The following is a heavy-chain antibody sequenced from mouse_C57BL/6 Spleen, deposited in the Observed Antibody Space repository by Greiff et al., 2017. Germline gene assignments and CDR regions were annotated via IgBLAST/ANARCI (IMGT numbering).Heavy chain of an antibody. CDR1: GYAFSSSW. J-gene: IGHJ3*01. Sequence: VQLQQSGPELVQPGASVKISCKASGYAFSSSWMNWVKQRPGKGLEWIGRIYPGDGDTNYNGKFKGKATMTADKSSSTAYMQLSSLTSEDSAVYFCARSGCYDPAWFAYWGQGTLVTVSA. CDR3: ARSGCYDPAWFAY. D-gene: IGHD2-12*01. V-gene: IGHV1-82*01. CDR2: IYPGDGDT.